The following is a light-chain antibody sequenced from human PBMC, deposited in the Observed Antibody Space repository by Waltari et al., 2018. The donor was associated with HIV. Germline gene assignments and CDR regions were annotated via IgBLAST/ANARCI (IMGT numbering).Light chain of an antibody. CDR1: QSVSSRD. CDR3: QQYGSSPWT. CDR2: GAS. Sequence: EIVLTQPPGPLSLSPGERATLSCRASQSVSSRDLAWYQQKPGQAPRLLIYGASSRATGIPDRFSGSGSGTDFTLTISRLEPEDFAVYYCQQYGSSPWTFGQGTKVEIK. V-gene: IGKV3-20*01. J-gene: IGKJ1*01.